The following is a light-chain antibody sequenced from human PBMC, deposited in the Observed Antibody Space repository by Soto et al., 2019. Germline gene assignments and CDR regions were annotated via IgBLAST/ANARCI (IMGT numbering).Light chain of an antibody. J-gene: IGLJ1*01. V-gene: IGLV2-14*01. CDR1: RSDVGAYNY. CDR3: ASYAGGQQV. CDR2: EVT. Sequence: QSALTQPASVSGSPGQSIAISCTGTRSDVGAYNYVSWYQQHPGKAPKLMISEVTNRPSGVSDRFSGSKSGNTASLTVSGLLVEDEADYYCASYAGGQQVFGTGTKLTVL.